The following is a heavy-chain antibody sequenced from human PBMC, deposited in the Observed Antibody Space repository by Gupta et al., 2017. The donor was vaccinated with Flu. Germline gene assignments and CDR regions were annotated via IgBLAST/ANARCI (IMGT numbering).Heavy chain of an antibody. Sequence: EVQSVESGGHLVQPGGSLRLSCAAAPYPWVSWVRQAPGKGLEWVASVKGDGSDKHFLDSVKGRFTISKDSAKNFVSLQMNNLRVEDTAVYFCANFLVGVARYFFDSWGLGTRVTVSS. CDR3: ANFLVGVARYFFDS. CDR1: PYPW. CDR2: VKGDGSDK. J-gene: IGHJ4*02. D-gene: IGHD3-16*01. V-gene: IGHV3-7*01.